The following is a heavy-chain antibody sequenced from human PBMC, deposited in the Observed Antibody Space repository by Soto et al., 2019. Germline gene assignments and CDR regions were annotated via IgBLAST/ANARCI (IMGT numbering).Heavy chain of an antibody. D-gene: IGHD2-15*01. CDR2: IIPIFGTA. J-gene: IGHJ4*02. Sequence: QVQLVQSGAEVKKPGSSVKVSCKASGGTFSSYAISWVRQAPGQGLEWMGGIIPIFGTANYAQKFQGRVTITADESTSTAYMELSSLRSEDTAVYYCARESSLGYCSGGSCYDDWGQGTLVTVSS. CDR1: GGTFSSYA. V-gene: IGHV1-69*01. CDR3: ARESSLGYCSGGSCYDD.